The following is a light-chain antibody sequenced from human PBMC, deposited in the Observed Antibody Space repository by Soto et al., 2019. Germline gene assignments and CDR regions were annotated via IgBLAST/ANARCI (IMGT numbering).Light chain of an antibody. Sequence: QSALTQPRSVSGSPGQSVTISCTGAISDVGGYNYVSWYQQHPGKAPKLMIYDVSKRPSGVPDRFSGSKSGNTASLTISGLQTEDEADYYCCSYAGRYTYVFGTGTKLNVL. CDR2: DVS. J-gene: IGLJ1*01. V-gene: IGLV2-11*01. CDR1: ISDVGGYNY. CDR3: CSYAGRYTYV.